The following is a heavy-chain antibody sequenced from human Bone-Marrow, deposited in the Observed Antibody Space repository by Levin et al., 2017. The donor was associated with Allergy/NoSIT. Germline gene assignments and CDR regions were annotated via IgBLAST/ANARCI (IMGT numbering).Heavy chain of an antibody. Sequence: RASVKVSCAASGFSFRNSWMSWIRQAPGEGLQWVANIEEDGDKKHYVDSVKGRFTISRDNAKNLVYLEMNSLRADDTAVYYCARAYNSAFDYWGQGTLVTVSS. J-gene: IGHJ4*02. V-gene: IGHV3-7*04. CDR3: ARAYNSAFDY. CDR1: GFSFRNSW. D-gene: IGHD6-25*01. CDR2: IEEDGDKK.